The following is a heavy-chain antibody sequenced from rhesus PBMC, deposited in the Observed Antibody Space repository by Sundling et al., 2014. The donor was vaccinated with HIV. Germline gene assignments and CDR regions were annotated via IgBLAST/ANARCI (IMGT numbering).Heavy chain of an antibody. V-gene: IGHV3-103*01. CDR3: AKAEVQLQFPYFDY. CDR2: INSGGSST. J-gene: IGHJ4*01. D-gene: IGHD5-24*01. CDR1: GFTFSSYA. Sequence: VQLVETGGGLVQPGGSLKLSCAASGFTFSSYAMSWVRQAPGKGLEWVSTINSGGSSTYYADSVKGRFTISRDNSKNTLSLQMNSLRAEDTAVYYCAKAEVQLQFPYFDYWGQGVLVTVSS.